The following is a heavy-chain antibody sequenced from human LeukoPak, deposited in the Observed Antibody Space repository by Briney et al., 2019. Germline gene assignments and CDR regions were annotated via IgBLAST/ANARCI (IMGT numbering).Heavy chain of an antibody. Sequence: SETLSLTCTVSGGSVSSGTYYWSWVRQPPGKGLEWIGYIYYSGSTNYNPSLKSRVTISVDTSKNQCSLKLSSVTTADTAVYYCTRSTNLEAFDIWGQGTMVTVSS. J-gene: IGHJ3*02. D-gene: IGHD2-8*01. CDR1: GGSVSSGTYY. CDR3: TRSTNLEAFDI. CDR2: IYYSGST. V-gene: IGHV4-61*01.